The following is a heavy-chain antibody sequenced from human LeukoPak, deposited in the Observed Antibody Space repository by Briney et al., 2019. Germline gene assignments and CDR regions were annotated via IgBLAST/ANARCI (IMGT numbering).Heavy chain of an antibody. CDR1: GGSFSGYY. Sequence: PSETLSLTCAVYGGSFSGYYWSWIRQPPGKGLEWIGEINHSGSTNYNPSLKSRVTISVDKSKNQFSLKVSSVTAADTAVYYCARVVGATKDFYFYYMDVWGKGTTVTVSS. D-gene: IGHD1-26*01. CDR2: INHSGST. CDR3: ARVVGATKDFYFYYMDV. J-gene: IGHJ6*03. V-gene: IGHV4-34*01.